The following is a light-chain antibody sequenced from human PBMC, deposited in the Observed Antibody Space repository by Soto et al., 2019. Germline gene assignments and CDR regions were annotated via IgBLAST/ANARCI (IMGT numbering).Light chain of an antibody. CDR1: QSVSSSY. V-gene: IGKV3-20*01. Sequence: EIVLTQSPATLSLSPGERATLSCRASQSVSSSYLAWYQQKPGQAPRLLIYGASSRATGIPDRFSGCGSGTDFTLTISRLEPEDFAVYYCQQYGSSPRTFGLGTKVDIK. J-gene: IGKJ1*01. CDR2: GAS. CDR3: QQYGSSPRT.